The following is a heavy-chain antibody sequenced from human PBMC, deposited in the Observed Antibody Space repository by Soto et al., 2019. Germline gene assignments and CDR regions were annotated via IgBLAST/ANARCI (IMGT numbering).Heavy chain of an antibody. CDR1: GFTFSDHA. V-gene: IGHV3-23*01. Sequence: EVQLLESGGGLVQPGGSLRLSCATSGFTFSDHAMHWVRQAPGEGLEWVSGVRGDFVTTPYADSVKGRFTIYRVNSKNTLYHQTNSLRAEDTAIYYCVKEGKMGVEGFDFWGQGTLVTVSS. J-gene: IGHJ4*02. D-gene: IGHD1-26*01. CDR3: VKEGKMGVEGFDF. CDR2: VRGDFVTT.